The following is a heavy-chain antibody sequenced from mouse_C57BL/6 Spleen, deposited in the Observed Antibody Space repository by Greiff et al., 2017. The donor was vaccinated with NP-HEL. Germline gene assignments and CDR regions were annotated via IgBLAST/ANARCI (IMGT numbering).Heavy chain of an antibody. CDR3: RGSSYAMDY. D-gene: IGHD1-1*01. V-gene: IGHV1-15*01. J-gene: IGHJ4*01. Sequence: LVESGAELVRPGASVTLSCKASGYTFTDYEMHWVKQTPVHGLEWIGAIDPETGGTAYNQKFKGKAILTADKSSSTAYMELRSLTSEDSAVYYCRGSSYAMDYWGQGTSVTVSS. CDR1: GYTFTDYE. CDR2: IDPETGGT.